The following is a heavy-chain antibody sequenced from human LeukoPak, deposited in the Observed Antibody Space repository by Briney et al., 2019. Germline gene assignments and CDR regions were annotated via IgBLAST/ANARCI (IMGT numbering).Heavy chain of an antibody. D-gene: IGHD1-1*01. Sequence: SETLSLTCTVSGGSISSYYWSWLRQPPGKGLKWIGYISYSGSTIYNPSLKSRVTISVDTSKNQFSLKLSSVTAADTAVYYCARHGRRPFDIWGQGTMVTVSS. V-gene: IGHV4-59*08. CDR1: GGSISSYY. J-gene: IGHJ3*02. CDR2: ISYSGST. CDR3: ARHGRRPFDI.